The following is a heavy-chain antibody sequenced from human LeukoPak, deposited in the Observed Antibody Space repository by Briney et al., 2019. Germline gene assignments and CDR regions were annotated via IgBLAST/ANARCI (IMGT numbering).Heavy chain of an antibody. CDR1: GGSFSGYY. J-gene: IGHJ4*02. CDR2: INHSGST. V-gene: IGHV4-34*01. D-gene: IGHD3-3*01. CDR3: ARLGNFWSGYYDYYFDY. Sequence: KPSETLSLTCAVYGGSFSGYYWSWIRQPPGKGLEWIGEINHSGSTNYNPSLKSRVTISVDTSKNQFSLKLSSVTAADTAVYYCARLGNFWSGYYDYYFDYWGQGTLVTVSS.